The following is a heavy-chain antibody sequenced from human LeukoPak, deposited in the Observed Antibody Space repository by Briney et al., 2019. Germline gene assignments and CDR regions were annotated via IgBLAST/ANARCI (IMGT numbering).Heavy chain of an antibody. V-gene: IGHV4-59*01. CDR1: GGTISGSH. Sequence: SETLSLTCFVSGGTISGSHWSWIRQPPGKGLEWIGYIHYTGSTDYNPSLRSRVTLSIDMSKNQFSLRLSSMTAADTAVYYCARTGGDCSSGLCYYAMDVWGQGTTVTVS. J-gene: IGHJ6*02. CDR2: IHYTGST. CDR3: ARTGGDCSSGLCYYAMDV. D-gene: IGHD2-21*02.